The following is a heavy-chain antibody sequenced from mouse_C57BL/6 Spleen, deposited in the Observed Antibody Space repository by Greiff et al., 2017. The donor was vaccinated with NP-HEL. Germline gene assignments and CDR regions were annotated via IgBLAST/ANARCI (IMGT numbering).Heavy chain of an antibody. CDR2: IWSDGST. CDR1: GFSLTSYG. CDR3: ARDSSGYGTWFAY. Sequence: VKVEESGPGLVAPSQSLSITCTVSGFSLTSYGVHWVRQPPGKGLEWLVVIWSDGSTTYNSALKSRLSISKDNSKSQVFLKMNSLQTDDTAMYYCARDSSGYGTWFAYWGQGTLVTVSA. D-gene: IGHD3-2*02. J-gene: IGHJ3*01. V-gene: IGHV2-6*03.